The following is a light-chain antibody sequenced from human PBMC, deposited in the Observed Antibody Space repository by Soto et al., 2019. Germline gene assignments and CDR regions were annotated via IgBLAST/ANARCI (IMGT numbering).Light chain of an antibody. V-gene: IGLV2-8*01. Sequence: QSALAQPPSASGSPGQSVAISCTGTSSDVGGYNYVSWYQQHPGKAPKLMIYEVNKRPSGVPDRFSGSKSGNTASLTVSGLQAEDEPDYYCSSYAGSSNVFGTGTKVTVL. CDR1: SSDVGGYNY. J-gene: IGLJ1*01. CDR3: SSYAGSSNV. CDR2: EVN.